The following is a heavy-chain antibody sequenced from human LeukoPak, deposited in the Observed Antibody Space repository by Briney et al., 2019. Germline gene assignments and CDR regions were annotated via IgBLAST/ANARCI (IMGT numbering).Heavy chain of an antibody. CDR1: GYTFTSYY. V-gene: IGHV1-69*13. J-gene: IGHJ5*02. D-gene: IGHD6-6*01. Sequence: GASVKVSCKASGYTFTSYYMHWVRQAPGQGLEWMGGIIPIFGTANYAQKFQGRVTITADESTSTAYMELSSLRSEDTAVYYCARGVDSSSISWGQGTLVTVSS. CDR2: IIPIFGTA. CDR3: ARGVDSSSIS.